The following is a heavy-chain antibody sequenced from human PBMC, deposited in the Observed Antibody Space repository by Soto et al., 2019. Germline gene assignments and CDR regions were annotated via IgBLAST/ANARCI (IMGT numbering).Heavy chain of an antibody. V-gene: IGHV3-23*01. J-gene: IGHJ3*02. CDR3: AKETANGGGAFEI. CDR1: GFICSSYD. D-gene: IGHD2-8*01. CDR2: ILVGGST. Sequence: GGSLRLSCAVSGFICSSYDMSWVRQAPGKGLEWVSTILVGGSTHYEDSVKGRFTISRDTSKNTVYLQMNSLTAGDTAMYYCAKETANGGGAFEICGQGTMVTVSS.